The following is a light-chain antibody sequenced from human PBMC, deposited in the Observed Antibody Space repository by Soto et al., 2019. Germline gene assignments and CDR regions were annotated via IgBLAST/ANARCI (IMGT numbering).Light chain of an antibody. CDR1: QSDGSY. V-gene: IGKV3-15*01. Sequence: EIEMTQSPSTLSVSAGDRVTISCRASQSDGSYLAWYQQKPGQAPRLLIDGASTRATGIPPRFSGSGSGTEFTLPISSLQSEDFAAYYYQQYNNWPPLTFGGGTKVEIK. CDR3: QQYNNWPPLT. CDR2: GAS. J-gene: IGKJ4*01.